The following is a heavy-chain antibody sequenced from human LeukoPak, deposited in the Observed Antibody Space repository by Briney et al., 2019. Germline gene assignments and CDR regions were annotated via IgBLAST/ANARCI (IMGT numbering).Heavy chain of an antibody. CDR1: GGSIRGYY. V-gene: IGHV4-59*08. Sequence: PSETLSLTCNVSGGSIRGYYWSWIRQPPGKGLEWIGYIYSSGSTNYNPSLKSRVTMSVDTSKNQFSLKLNSVTAADTAVYYCARLRDYYYNYMDVWGKGTTVTISS. J-gene: IGHJ6*03. CDR2: IYSSGST. CDR3: ARLRDYYYNYMDV.